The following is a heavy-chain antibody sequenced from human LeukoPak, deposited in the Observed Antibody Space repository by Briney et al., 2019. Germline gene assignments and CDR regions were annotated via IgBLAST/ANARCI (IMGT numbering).Heavy chain of an antibody. V-gene: IGHV3-21*01. CDR3: ASSSAVAGPFYYYYYMDV. CDR2: ISSSGSYI. D-gene: IGHD6-19*01. J-gene: IGHJ6*03. CDR1: GFTFSSYS. Sequence: GGSLRLSCAASGFTFSSYSMNWVRQAPGKGLEWASSISSSGSYIYYADSVKGQFTISRDNAKNSLYLQMNSLRAEDTAVYYCASSSAVAGPFYYYYYMDVWGKGTTVTVSS.